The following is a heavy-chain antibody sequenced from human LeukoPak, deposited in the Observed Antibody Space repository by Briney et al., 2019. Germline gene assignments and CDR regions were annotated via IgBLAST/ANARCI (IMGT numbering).Heavy chain of an antibody. CDR2: IIPIFGTA. CDR3: ARERSYTFDY. Sequence: ASVKVSCKASGGTFSSYAISWVRQAPGQGLEWMGGIIPIFGTANYAQKFQGRVTITTDESTSTAYMELSRLRSDDTAVYYCARERSYTFDYWGQGTLVTVSS. V-gene: IGHV1-69*05. D-gene: IGHD1-26*01. CDR1: GGTFSSYA. J-gene: IGHJ4*02.